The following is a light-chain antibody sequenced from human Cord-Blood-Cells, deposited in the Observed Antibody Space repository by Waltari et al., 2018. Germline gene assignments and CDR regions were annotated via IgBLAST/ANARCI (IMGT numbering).Light chain of an antibody. CDR3: CSYAGSYTYV. J-gene: IGLJ1*01. CDR2: DVS. Sequence: QSALTQPRSVSGSPGQSVTISCTGTSSDVGGYNYDSWYQQHPGKAPKLMIYDVSKRPSGVPDRFSGSKSGNTASLTISVLQAEDEADYYCCSYAGSYTYVFGTGTKVTVL. V-gene: IGLV2-11*01. CDR1: SSDVGGYNY.